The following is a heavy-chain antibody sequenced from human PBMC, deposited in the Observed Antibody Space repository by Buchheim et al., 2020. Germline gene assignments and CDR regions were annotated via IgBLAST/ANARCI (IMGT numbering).Heavy chain of an antibody. D-gene: IGHD6-13*01. J-gene: IGHJ6*02. CDR3: AKDRGSSWAGGGMDV. V-gene: IGHV3-33*06. CDR2: IWYDGSNQ. CDR1: GFTFSSYG. Sequence: QVQLVESGGGVVQPGRSLRLSCAASGFTFSSYGMHWVRQAPGKGLEWVAVIWYDGSNQYYADSVKGRFTISRDNSKNTLYLQMNSLRAEDTAVYYCAKDRGSSWAGGGMDVWGQGTT.